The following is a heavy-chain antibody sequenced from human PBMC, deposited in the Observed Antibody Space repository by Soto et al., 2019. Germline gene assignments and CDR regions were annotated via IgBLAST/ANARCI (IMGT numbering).Heavy chain of an antibody. V-gene: IGHV4-34*01. CDR1: GGSFSAYY. D-gene: IGHD3-22*01. CDR2: INLSAGT. Sequence: SETLSLTCAVYGGSFSAYYWYWIRQRPGQGQEWVGEINLSAGTSYNPTLKSRVTISVYTSKNQFSLKLTSVSDADRAVYYCGRGSLDTVDSSGFYECWGQGTLVTPSS. CDR3: GRGSLDTVDSSGFYEC. J-gene: IGHJ4*02.